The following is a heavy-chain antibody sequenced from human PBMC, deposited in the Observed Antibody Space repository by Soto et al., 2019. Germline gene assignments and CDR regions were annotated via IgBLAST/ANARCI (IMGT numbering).Heavy chain of an antibody. J-gene: IGHJ3*02. CDR2: ISYDGSNK. Sequence: PGGSLRLSCAASGFTFSSYAMHWVRQAPGKGLEWVAVISYDGSNKYYADSVKGRFTISRDNSKNTLYLQMNSLRAEDTAVYYCARDRQLWPVDAGGAFDIWGQGTMVTVSS. CDR3: ARDRQLWPVDAGGAFDI. CDR1: GFTFSSYA. V-gene: IGHV3-30-3*01. D-gene: IGHD5-18*01.